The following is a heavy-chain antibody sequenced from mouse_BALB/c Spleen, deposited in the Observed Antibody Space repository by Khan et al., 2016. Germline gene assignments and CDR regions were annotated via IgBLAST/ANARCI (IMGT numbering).Heavy chain of an antibody. CDR2: IYPSDSYT. CDR3: TRYYRYDYWYFDV. Sequence: QVQLKQSGAEPVRPGASVKLSCKASGYTFTSYWINWVKQRPGQGLEWIGNIYPSDSYTNYNQKFKDKVTLTVDKSSSTAYMQLSSPTSEDSAVYYCTRYYRYDYWYFDVWGAGTTVTVSS. CDR1: GYTFTSYW. V-gene: IGHV1-69*02. J-gene: IGHJ1*01. D-gene: IGHD2-14*01.